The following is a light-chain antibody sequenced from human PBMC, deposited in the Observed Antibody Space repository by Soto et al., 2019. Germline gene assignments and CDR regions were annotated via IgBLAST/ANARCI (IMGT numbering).Light chain of an antibody. V-gene: IGKV3-15*01. CDR1: QSVGNN. CDR2: ATS. Sequence: EIVVTQSPATLSVSPGERATLSCRASQSVGNNFAWYQQKPGQAPRLLIFATSTRATGVPARFSGSGSGTEFTLTISSLQSADFAVYYCQQYGDWPLAFGGGDKVE. J-gene: IGKJ4*01. CDR3: QQYGDWPLA.